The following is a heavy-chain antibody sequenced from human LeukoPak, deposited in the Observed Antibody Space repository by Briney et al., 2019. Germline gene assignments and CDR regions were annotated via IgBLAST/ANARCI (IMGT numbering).Heavy chain of an antibody. V-gene: IGHV4-34*09. CDR1: GGSFSGYY. J-gene: IGHJ5*02. CDR3: ARGQGGSGSHWFDP. CDR2: INHSGST. Sequence: SETLSLTCAVYGGSFSGYYWSWIRQPPGKGLEWIGEINHSGSTNYNPSLKSRVTISVDTSKNQFSLKLSSVTAADTAVYYCARGQGGSGSHWFDPWGQGTLVTVSS. D-gene: IGHD3-10*01.